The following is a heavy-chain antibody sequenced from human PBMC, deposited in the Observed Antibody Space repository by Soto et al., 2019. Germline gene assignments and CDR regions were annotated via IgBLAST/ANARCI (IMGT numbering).Heavy chain of an antibody. J-gene: IGHJ5*02. CDR1: GGSFSGYY. CDR3: ARGTPYGDYAINWFDP. Sequence: PSETLSLTCAVYGGSFSGYYWSWIRQPLGKGLEWIGEINHSGSTNYNPSLKSRVTISVDTSKNQFSLKLSSVTAADTAVYYCARGTPYGDYAINWFDPWGQGTLVTVSS. D-gene: IGHD4-17*01. V-gene: IGHV4-34*01. CDR2: INHSGST.